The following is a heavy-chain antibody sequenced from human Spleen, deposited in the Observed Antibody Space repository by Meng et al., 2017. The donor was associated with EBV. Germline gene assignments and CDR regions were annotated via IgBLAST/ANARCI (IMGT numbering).Heavy chain of an antibody. CDR3: ATWNNNGWYYGY. D-gene: IGHD6-19*01. V-gene: IGHV4-34*01. CDR1: GGSSSGSD. J-gene: IGHJ4*01. Sequence: HGQLQQWGAGLLKPSETLSLTCAVYGGSSSGSDWSWIRQPPGKGLEWIGEINLGGNTNYNPSLKSRVSISVDTSKNHFSLKVDSVTAADTAVYYCATWNNNGWYYGYWGQGTLVTVSS. CDR2: INLGGNT.